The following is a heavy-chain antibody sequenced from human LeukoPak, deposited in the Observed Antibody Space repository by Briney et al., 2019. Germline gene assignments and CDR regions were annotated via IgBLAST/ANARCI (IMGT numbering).Heavy chain of an antibody. Sequence: SETLSLTCTVSGFSVTTDSYCWGWIRQPPGKGLEWIGYDYCGGNTNYDPSLKRRVTISVDTSKNQFSLTLTSVTAADTAVYFCARDHFGSLDSWGQGILVTVFS. J-gene: IGHJ4*02. CDR1: GFSVTTDSYC. CDR3: ARDHFGSLDS. D-gene: IGHD3-10*01. V-gene: IGHV4-61*01. CDR2: DYCGGNT.